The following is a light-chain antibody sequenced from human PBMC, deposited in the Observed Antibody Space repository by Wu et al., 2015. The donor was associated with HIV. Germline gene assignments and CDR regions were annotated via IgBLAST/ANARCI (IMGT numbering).Light chain of an antibody. CDR2: STS. V-gene: IGKV1-12*01. CDR3: QQANDFPPT. Sequence: QSPSSVSASVGDKITITCRASQDVSSALAWYQQKPGKAPKLLIYSTSSLENGVPSRFSGSGSGTEFSLTISSLQPDDFAVYFCQQANDFPPTFGQGPKVDIK. J-gene: IGKJ1*01. CDR1: QDVSSA.